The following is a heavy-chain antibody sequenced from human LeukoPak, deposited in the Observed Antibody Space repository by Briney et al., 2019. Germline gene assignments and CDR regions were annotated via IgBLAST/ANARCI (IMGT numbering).Heavy chain of an antibody. CDR3: AKGSYYYGMDV. Sequence: PGGSLRLSCAASGFTFSSYAMHWVRQAPGKGLEWVSVIYSGGSTYYADSVKGRFTISRDNSKNTLYLQMNSLRAEDTAVYYCAKGSYYYGMDVWGQGTTVTVSS. J-gene: IGHJ6*02. CDR2: IYSGGST. CDR1: GFTFSSYA. V-gene: IGHV3-23*03.